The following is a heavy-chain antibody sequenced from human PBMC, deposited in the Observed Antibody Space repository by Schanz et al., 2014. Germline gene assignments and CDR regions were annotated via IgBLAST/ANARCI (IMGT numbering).Heavy chain of an antibody. J-gene: IGHJ5*02. CDR3: ARAPAAGIYNWFDP. Sequence: QVQLQASGPGLVKPSETLSLTCTVSGGSMSGYHWIWIRQPPGRGLEWIGHIYYSGGTHYNPSLESRVTISIDMSKSQFSLTLSTVIAADTAIYFCARAPAAGIYNWFDPWGQGTQVIVSS. CDR2: IYYSGGT. V-gene: IGHV4-59*01. CDR1: GGSMSGYH. D-gene: IGHD6-13*01.